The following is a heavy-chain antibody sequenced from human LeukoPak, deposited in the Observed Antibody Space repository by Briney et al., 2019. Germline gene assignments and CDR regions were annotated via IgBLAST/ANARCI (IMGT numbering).Heavy chain of an antibody. D-gene: IGHD3-10*01. J-gene: IGHJ5*02. CDR2: IYTSGST. CDR1: GGSISSYY. CDR3: ARYPYYYGSGSYYKNDWFDP. Sequence: PSETLSLTCTVSGGSISSYYWSWIRQPAGKGLEWIGRIYTSGSTNYNPSLKSRVTMSVDTSKNQFSLKLSSVTAADTAVYYCARYPYYYGSGSYYKNDWFDPWGQGTLVTVSS. V-gene: IGHV4-4*07.